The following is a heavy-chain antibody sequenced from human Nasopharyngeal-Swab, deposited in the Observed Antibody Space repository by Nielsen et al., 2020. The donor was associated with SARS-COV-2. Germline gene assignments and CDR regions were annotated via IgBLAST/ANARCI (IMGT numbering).Heavy chain of an antibody. CDR2: FDPEDGET. CDR1: GYTLTKLS. D-gene: IGHD6-19*01. Sequence: ASVQVSCKVSGYTLTKLSMLWVRQAPPKGREWMGGFDPEDGETIYAQKFQGRFTMTEDTSTDTAYIELSSLRSEDTAVYYCATDLRQWPPTGADAFDIWGQGTMVTVSS. CDR3: ATDLRQWPPTGADAFDI. V-gene: IGHV1-24*01. J-gene: IGHJ3*02.